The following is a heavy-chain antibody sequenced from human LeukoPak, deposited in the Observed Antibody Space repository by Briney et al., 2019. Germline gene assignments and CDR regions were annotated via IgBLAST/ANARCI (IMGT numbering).Heavy chain of an antibody. V-gene: IGHV3-48*04. CDR2: TNTAGNTI. CDR1: GFTFGSYA. D-gene: IGHD3-22*01. CDR3: ARATYDSSAVDAFDT. J-gene: IGHJ3*02. Sequence: GGSLRLSCAASGFTFGSYAMSWVRQAPGKGLEWVAYTNTAGNTIYYADSMKGRFTISRDNAKNSLYLQMNTLRAEDTAVYYCARATYDSSAVDAFDTWGQGTMVTVSP.